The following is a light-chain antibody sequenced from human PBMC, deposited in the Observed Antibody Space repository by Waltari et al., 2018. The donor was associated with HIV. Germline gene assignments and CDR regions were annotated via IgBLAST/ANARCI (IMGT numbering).Light chain of an antibody. CDR2: DVS. V-gene: IGLV2-11*01. CDR3: CSYTGSYTWV. Sequence: QSALTQPRSVSGSPGPSVTISCTGTSSDVGGYNFVPWYQQHPGKAPKLVIYDVSKWPSGVPDRFSGSKSGNTASLTISGLQAEDEADYYCCSYTGSYTWVFGGGTELTVL. J-gene: IGLJ3*02. CDR1: SSDVGGYNF.